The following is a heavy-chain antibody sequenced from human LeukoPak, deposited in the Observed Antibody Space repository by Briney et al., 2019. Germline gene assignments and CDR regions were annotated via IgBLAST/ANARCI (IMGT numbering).Heavy chain of an antibody. CDR3: ASSSGWFSRVFDY. CDR2: ICSSGST. CDR1: GDSISSGDYY. V-gene: IGHV4-61*02. D-gene: IGHD6-19*01. J-gene: IGHJ4*02. Sequence: SQTLSLTCTVSGDSISSGDYYWRWIRQPAGRGREWIERICSSGSTNYNPSLKSRVTISVDTSNKQFSLKLSSVTAADTAVYYCASSSGWFSRVFDYWGQGTLVTVSS.